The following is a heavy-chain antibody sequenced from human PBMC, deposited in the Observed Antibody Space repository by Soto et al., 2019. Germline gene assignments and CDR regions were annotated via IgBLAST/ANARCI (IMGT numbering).Heavy chain of an antibody. CDR3: VREAITAMVFDY. V-gene: IGHV3-11*01. D-gene: IGHD5-18*01. CDR2: INPTISTI. J-gene: IGHJ4*02. Sequence: GGSLRHSCASSGFTFSDYYMSWIRQAPGKGLEWVSFINPTISTIYYADSVKGRFTISRDNAKNSLYLQMNSLRAEDTAVYYCVREAITAMVFDYWGQGALVTVSS. CDR1: GFTFSDYY.